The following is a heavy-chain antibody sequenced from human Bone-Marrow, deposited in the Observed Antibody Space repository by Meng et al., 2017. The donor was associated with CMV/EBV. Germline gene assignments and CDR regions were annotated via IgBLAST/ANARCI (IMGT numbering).Heavy chain of an antibody. D-gene: IGHD5-18*01. Sequence: GSLRLSCTVSGDSISSNNYYWGWIRQPPGKGLEWIGYIYYSGSTNYNPSLKSRVTISVDTSKNQFSLKLSSVTAADTAVYYCARGLIDSYGPSYYFDYWGQGTLVTVSS. CDR2: IYYSGST. J-gene: IGHJ4*02. CDR3: ARGLIDSYGPSYYFDY. V-gene: IGHV4-61*05. CDR1: GDSISSNNYY.